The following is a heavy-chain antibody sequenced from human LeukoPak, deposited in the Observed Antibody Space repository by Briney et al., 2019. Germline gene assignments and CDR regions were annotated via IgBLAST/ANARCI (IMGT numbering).Heavy chain of an antibody. CDR1: GYTFTSYA. CDR2: INTNTGNP. J-gene: IGHJ3*02. Sequence: ASVKVSCKASGYTFTSYAMNWVRQAPGQGLEWMGWINTNTGNPTYAQGFTGRFVFSLDTSVSTAYLQISSLKAEDTAVYYCARVIPVAGRESPNAFDIWGQGTMVTVSS. CDR3: ARVIPVAGRESPNAFDI. D-gene: IGHD6-19*01. V-gene: IGHV7-4-1*02.